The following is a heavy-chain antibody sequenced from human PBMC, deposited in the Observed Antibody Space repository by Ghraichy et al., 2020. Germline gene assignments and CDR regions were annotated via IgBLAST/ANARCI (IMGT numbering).Heavy chain of an antibody. CDR3: ARDPEILYGDYAYEAFDI. CDR2: IYSGGST. V-gene: IGHV3-66*01. Sequence: GGSLRLSCAASGFTVSSNYMSWVRQAPGKGLEWVSVIYSGGSTYYADSVKGRFTISRDNSKNTLYLQMNSLRAEDTAVYYCARDPEILYGDYAYEAFDIWGQGTMVTVAS. D-gene: IGHD4-17*01. J-gene: IGHJ3*02. CDR1: GFTVSSNY.